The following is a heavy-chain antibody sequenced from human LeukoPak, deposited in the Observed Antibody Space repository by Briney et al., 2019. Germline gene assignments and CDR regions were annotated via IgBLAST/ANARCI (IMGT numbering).Heavy chain of an antibody. CDR3: ARRKDYFDY. CDR1: GFTFSSYA. J-gene: IGHJ4*02. Sequence: GGSLRLSCAASGFTFSSYAMSWVRQAPGKGLEWVSAISGSGGSTYYADSVKGRFTISRDNSKNTLYLQMNSLRDEDTAAYYCARRKDYFDYWGQGPLVTVSS. V-gene: IGHV3-23*01. CDR2: ISGSGGST. D-gene: IGHD1-14*01.